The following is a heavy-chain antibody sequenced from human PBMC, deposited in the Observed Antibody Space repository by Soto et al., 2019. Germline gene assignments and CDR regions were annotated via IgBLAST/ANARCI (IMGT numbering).Heavy chain of an antibody. Sequence: QLQLQESGPGLVKPSETLSLTCTVSGGSISSSSYYWGWIRQPPGKGLEWIGSIYTSGSTNYNPSLTSRVTMSVDTSKNQFSLKLSSVTAADTAVYYCARDREGEWLLSPNYYYYGMDVWGQGTTVTVSS. CDR2: IYTSGST. CDR3: ARDREGEWLLSPNYYYYGMDV. J-gene: IGHJ6*02. CDR1: GGSISSSSYY. V-gene: IGHV4-39*07. D-gene: IGHD3-3*01.